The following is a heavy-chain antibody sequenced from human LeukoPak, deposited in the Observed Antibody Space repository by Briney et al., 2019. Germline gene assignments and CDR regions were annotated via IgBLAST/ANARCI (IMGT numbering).Heavy chain of an antibody. D-gene: IGHD3-3*01. CDR3: ASGYYDFWSGPFDY. CDR2: IIPIFGTA. J-gene: IGHJ4*02. CDR1: GGTFSSYA. V-gene: IGHV1-69*05. Sequence: SVKVSCKASGGTFSSYAISWVRQALGQGLEWMGGIIPIFGTANYAQKFQGRVTITTDESTSTAYMELSSLRSEDTAVYYCASGYYDFWSGPFDYWGQGTLVTVSS.